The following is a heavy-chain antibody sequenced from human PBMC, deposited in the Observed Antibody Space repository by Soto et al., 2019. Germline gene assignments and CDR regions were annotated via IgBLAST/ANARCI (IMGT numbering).Heavy chain of an antibody. V-gene: IGHV6-1*01. CDR3: ARGASPYSNYYYYGMDV. CDR1: GDSVSSNSAA. D-gene: IGHD4-4*01. Sequence: KQSQTLSLTCAISGDSVSSNSAAWNWIRQSPSRGLEWLGRTYYRSKWYNDYAVSVKSRITINPDTSKNQFSLQLNSVTPEDTAVYYCARGASPYSNYYYYGMDVWGQGTTVTVSS. J-gene: IGHJ6*02. CDR2: TYYRSKWYN.